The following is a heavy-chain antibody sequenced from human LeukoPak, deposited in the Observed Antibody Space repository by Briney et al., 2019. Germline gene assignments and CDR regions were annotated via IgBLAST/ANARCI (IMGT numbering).Heavy chain of an antibody. CDR2: VYYTGTT. J-gene: IGHJ4*02. CDR3: ATYIWARHFDY. CDR1: GGSISSYY. Sequence: SETLSLTCTVSGGSISSYYWSWIRQPPGKGLEWIGYVYYTGTTNYNPSLKSRVTISLDTSKDQFSLRLTSVTAADTAVYYCATYIWARHFDYWGRGTLVTVSS. V-gene: IGHV4-59*01. D-gene: IGHD3-16*01.